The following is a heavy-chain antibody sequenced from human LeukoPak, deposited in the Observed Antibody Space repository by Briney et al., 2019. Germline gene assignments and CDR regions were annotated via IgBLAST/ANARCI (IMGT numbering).Heavy chain of an antibody. D-gene: IGHD5-12*01. Sequence: SETLSLTCTVSGGSISSYYWSWIRQPPGKGPEWIGYIYHSGSTKYNPSLKSRVTISVDTSKNQFSLKLSSVTAADTAVYYCARDGYSGNDGLWGQGSLVTVSS. V-gene: IGHV4-59*01. CDR1: GGSISSYY. CDR3: ARDGYSGNDGL. J-gene: IGHJ4*02. CDR2: IYHSGST.